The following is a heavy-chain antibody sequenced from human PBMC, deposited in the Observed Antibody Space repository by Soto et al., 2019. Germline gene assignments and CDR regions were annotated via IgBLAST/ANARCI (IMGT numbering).Heavy chain of an antibody. CDR3: ARHPTTHYDILTGSYYGMDV. CDR2: INAGNGNT. Sequence: ASVKVSCKASGYTFTSYVIHWGRQAPGQRLEWMGWINAGNGNTKYSQKLQGRVTMTTDTSTSTAYMELRSLRSDDTAVYYCARHPTTHYDILTGSYYGMDVWGQGTTVTVSS. J-gene: IGHJ6*02. V-gene: IGHV1-3*01. CDR1: GYTFTSYV. D-gene: IGHD3-9*01.